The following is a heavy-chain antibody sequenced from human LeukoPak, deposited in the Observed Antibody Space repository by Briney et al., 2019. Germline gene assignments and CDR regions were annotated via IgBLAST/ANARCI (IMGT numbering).Heavy chain of an antibody. CDR3: ARRVRGVLWVTYFDY. Sequence: PSETLSLTCAVYGGSFSGYYWSWIRQPPGKGLEWIGEINHSGSTNYNPSLKSRVTISVDTSKNQFSLKLSSVTAADTAVYYFARRVRGVLWVTYFDYWGQGTLVTVSS. J-gene: IGHJ4*02. V-gene: IGHV4-34*01. CDR2: INHSGST. D-gene: IGHD3-10*01. CDR1: GGSFSGYY.